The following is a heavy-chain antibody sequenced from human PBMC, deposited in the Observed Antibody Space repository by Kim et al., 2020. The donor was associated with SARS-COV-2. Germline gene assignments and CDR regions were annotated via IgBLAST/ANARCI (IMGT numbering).Heavy chain of an antibody. D-gene: IGHD6-19*01. J-gene: IGHJ6*02. Sequence: GGSLRLSCAASGFTFSSYWMSWVRQAPGKGLEWVANIKQDGSEKYYVDSVKGRFTISRDNAKSSLYLQMSSLRAEDTAVYYCARELRSAGYYYGMDAWGQGTTVTVSS. CDR1: GFTFSSYW. CDR2: IKQDGSEK. V-gene: IGHV3-7*01. CDR3: ARELRSAGYYYGMDA.